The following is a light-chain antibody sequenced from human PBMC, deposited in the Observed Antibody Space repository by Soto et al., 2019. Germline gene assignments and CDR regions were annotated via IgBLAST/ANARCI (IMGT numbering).Light chain of an antibody. CDR2: DAS. CDR3: QQYGSSPRT. J-gene: IGKJ5*01. Sequence: EIVLTQSPVTLSLSPGERATLSCRASQSVSSSYLAWYQQKVGRAPRLLIYDASTRATGIPDRFSGSGSGTDFTLTITRLEPEDFAVYYSQQYGSSPRTFGQGTRLEIK. CDR1: QSVSSSY. V-gene: IGKV3-20*01.